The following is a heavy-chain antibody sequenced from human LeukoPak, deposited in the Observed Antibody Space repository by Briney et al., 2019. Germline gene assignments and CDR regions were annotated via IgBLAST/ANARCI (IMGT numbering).Heavy chain of an antibody. CDR1: GGSISSGSYY. D-gene: IGHD2-2*01. CDR3: ARDSFRRSSTGAFDI. CDR2: IYTSGST. Sequence: ASETLSLTCTVSGGSISSGSYYWSWIRQPAGKGLEWIGRIYTSGSTNYNPSLKSRVTISVDTSKNQFYLKLTSVTAADTAVYYCARDSFRRSSTGAFDIWGQGTMVTVSS. V-gene: IGHV4-61*02. J-gene: IGHJ3*02.